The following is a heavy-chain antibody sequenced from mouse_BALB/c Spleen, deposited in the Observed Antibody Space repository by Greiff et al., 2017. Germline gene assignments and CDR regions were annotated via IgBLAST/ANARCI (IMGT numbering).Heavy chain of an antibody. J-gene: IGHJ3*01. CDR1: GFTFSSYG. V-gene: IGHV5-6*01. CDR3: ARTDPWFAY. CDR2: ISSGGSYT. Sequence: EVKLMESGGDLVTPGGSLKLSCAASGFTFSSYGMSWVRQTPDKRLEWVATISSGGSYTYYPDSVKGRFTISRDNAKNTLYLQMSSLKSEDTAMCYCARTDPWFAYWGQGTLVTVSA.